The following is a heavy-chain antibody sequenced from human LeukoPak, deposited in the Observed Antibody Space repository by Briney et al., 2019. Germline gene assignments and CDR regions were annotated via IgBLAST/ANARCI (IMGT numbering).Heavy chain of an antibody. D-gene: IGHD5-12*01. V-gene: IGHV4-59*01. Sequence: SETLSLTCTASGGSISSYLWNWIRQPPGKGLDWIGYTHYSGSTNYNPSLKSRVTMSLDTSKNQFSLKLSSVTAADTAVYYCARGFRGYSGYDWYFDYWGQGILVTVSS. CDR2: THYSGST. CDR3: ARGFRGYSGYDWYFDY. J-gene: IGHJ4*02. CDR1: GGSISSYL.